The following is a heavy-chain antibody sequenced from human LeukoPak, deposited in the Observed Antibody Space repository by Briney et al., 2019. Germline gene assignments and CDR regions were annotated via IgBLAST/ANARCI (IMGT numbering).Heavy chain of an antibody. V-gene: IGHV1-2*02. CDR3: ARDTTERMVRGVIPF. CDR2: INPNSGGT. J-gene: IGHJ1*01. D-gene: IGHD3-10*01. CDR1: GYTFTGYY. Sequence: ASVRVSCKASGYTFTGYYMHWVRQAPGQALEWMGWINPNSGGTNYAQKCQGRVSMTRDTSISTAYMELSRLRSDDTAVYYCARDTTERMVRGVIPFWGQGTLVTVSS.